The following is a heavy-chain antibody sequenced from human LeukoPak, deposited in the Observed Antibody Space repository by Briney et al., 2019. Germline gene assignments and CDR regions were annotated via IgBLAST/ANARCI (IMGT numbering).Heavy chain of an antibody. V-gene: IGHV4-39*01. Sequence: SETLSLTCTVSGGSISTSSYYWGWIRQPPGKGLERLGSIYYSGSTYYHPSLKSRVTISVDTSKNQFSLKLSSVTAADTAVYYCARRGGYDILTGYPYFDYWGQGTLVTVSS. CDR2: IYYSGST. CDR3: ARRGGYDILTGYPYFDY. J-gene: IGHJ4*02. CDR1: GGSISTSSYY. D-gene: IGHD3-9*01.